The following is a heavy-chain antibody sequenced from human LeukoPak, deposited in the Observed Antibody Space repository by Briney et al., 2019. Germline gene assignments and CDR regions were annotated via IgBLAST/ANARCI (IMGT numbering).Heavy chain of an antibody. CDR3: ATSGGLYDFWSGYYFDY. Sequence: GGSLRLSCAASGFTFSDYYMSWVRQAPGKGLEWVSVIFSGGSTVYSDSVKGRFTISRHNSNNTLYLQMDRLRPEDTAAYYCATSGGLYDFWSGYYFDYWGQGTLVTVSS. CDR1: GFTFSDYY. CDR2: IFSGGST. V-gene: IGHV3-53*04. D-gene: IGHD3-3*01. J-gene: IGHJ4*02.